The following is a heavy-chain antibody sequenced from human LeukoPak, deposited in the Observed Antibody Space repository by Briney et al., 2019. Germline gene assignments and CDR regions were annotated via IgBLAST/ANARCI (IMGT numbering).Heavy chain of an antibody. V-gene: IGHV4-59*01. CDR2: IYYSGST. CDR3: ARENNYFDY. CDR1: GDSISSYY. J-gene: IGHJ4*02. Sequence: PSETLSLTCTVSGDSISSYYWTWIRQPPGKGLEWIGYIYYSGSTNYNPSLESRVTISVDTSKNQFSLKLNSVTAADTAVYYCARENNYFDYWGQGTLVTVSS.